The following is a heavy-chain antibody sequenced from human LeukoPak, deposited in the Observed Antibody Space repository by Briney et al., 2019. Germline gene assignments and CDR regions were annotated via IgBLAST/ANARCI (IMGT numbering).Heavy chain of an antibody. V-gene: IGHV1-18*01. J-gene: IGHJ6*03. CDR3: ARDGGSTLYYYYYYYMDV. D-gene: IGHD2-15*01. Sequence: ASVKVSCKASGYTFTSYGISWVRQAPGQGLEWMGWISAYNGNTNYAQKLQGRVTMTRDTSISTAYMELSRLRSDDTAVYYCARDGGSTLYYYYYYYMDVWGKGTTVTISS. CDR2: ISAYNGNT. CDR1: GYTFTSYG.